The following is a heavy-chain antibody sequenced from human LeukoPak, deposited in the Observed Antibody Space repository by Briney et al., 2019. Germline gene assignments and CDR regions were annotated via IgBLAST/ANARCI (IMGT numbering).Heavy chain of an antibody. CDR3: VTYYFDSSGPKKNY. V-gene: IGHV4-59*01. Sequence: SETLSLTCTVSGGSTSSCYWNWIRQPPGEGLEWVGSIYYSGSTNYNPSLKSRVTISVDTSKNQFSLKLSSVTAADTAVYYCVTYYFDSSGPKKNYWGQGTLVTVSS. CDR1: GGSTSSCY. J-gene: IGHJ4*02. D-gene: IGHD3-22*01. CDR2: IYYSGST.